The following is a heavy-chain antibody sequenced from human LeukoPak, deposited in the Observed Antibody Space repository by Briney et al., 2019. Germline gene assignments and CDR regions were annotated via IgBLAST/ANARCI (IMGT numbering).Heavy chain of an antibody. D-gene: IGHD4-23*01. J-gene: IGHJ4*02. CDR3: ARGEADYGVNVPEYYFDN. Sequence: GGSLRLSCAASGFTVSSNYMSWVRQAPGKGLEWVSVIYSAGSTYYADSVKGRFAISRDNSKNTVYLQMNSLRGEDTAVYYCARGEADYGVNVPEYYFDNWGQGTLATVSS. V-gene: IGHV3-66*01. CDR1: GFTVSSNY. CDR2: IYSAGST.